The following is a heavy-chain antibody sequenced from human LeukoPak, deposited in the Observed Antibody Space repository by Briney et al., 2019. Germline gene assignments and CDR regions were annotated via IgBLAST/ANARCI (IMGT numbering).Heavy chain of an antibody. J-gene: IGHJ4*02. V-gene: IGHV4-34*01. CDR2: INHSGST. Sequence: SETLSLTCAVYGGSFSGYYWSWIRQPPGKGLEWIGEINHSGSTNYNPSLKSRVTISVDTSKNQFSLKLSSVTAADTAVYYCARHAKQWLLFDYWGQGTLATVSS. D-gene: IGHD6-19*01. CDR1: GGSFSGYY. CDR3: ARHAKQWLLFDY.